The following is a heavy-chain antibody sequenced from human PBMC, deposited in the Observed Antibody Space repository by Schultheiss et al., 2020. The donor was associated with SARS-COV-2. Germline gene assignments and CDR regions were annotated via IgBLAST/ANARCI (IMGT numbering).Heavy chain of an antibody. CDR1: GGSVSSGSYY. D-gene: IGHD3-10*01. V-gene: IGHV4-61*01. J-gene: IGHJ6*02. CDR3: ARDVLLWFGELRKNHYGMDV. Sequence: SETLSLTCTVSGGSVSSGSYYWSWIRQHPGKGLEWIGYIYYSGSTNYNPSLKSRVTMSVDTSKNQFSLKLSSVTAADTAVYYCARDVLLWFGELRKNHYGMDVWGQGTTVTVSS. CDR2: IYYSGST.